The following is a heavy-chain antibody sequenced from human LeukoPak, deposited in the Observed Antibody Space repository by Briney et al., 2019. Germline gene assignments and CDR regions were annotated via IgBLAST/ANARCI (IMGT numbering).Heavy chain of an antibody. CDR2: IYYSGST. D-gene: IGHD6-13*01. CDR3: ARVKTQQLYFDY. J-gene: IGHJ4*02. Sequence: SGPTLVKPSETLSLTCTVSGGSISSYYWSWIRQPPEKGLEWIGYIYYSGSTNYNPSLKSRVTISVDTSKNQFSLKLSSVTAADTAVYYCARVKTQQLYFDYWGQGTLVTVSS. CDR1: GGSISSYY. V-gene: IGHV4-59*01.